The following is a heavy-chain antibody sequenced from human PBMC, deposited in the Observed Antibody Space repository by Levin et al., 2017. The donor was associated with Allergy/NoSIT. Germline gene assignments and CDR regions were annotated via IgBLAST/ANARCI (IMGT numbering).Heavy chain of an antibody. CDR1: GFTFSSYS. CDR3: ARVYGSYLYYFDY. V-gene: IGHV3-48*04. J-gene: IGHJ4*02. CDR2: ISSSSSTI. D-gene: IGHD1-26*01. Sequence: GGSLRLSCAASGFTFSSYSMNWVRQAPGKGLEWVSYISSSSSTIYYADSVKGRFTISRDNAKNSLYLQMNSLRAEDTAVYYCARVYGSYLYYFDYWGQGTLVTVSS.